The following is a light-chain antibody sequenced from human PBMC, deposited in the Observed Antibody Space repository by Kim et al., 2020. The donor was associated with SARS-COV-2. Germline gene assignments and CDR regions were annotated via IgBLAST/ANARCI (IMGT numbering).Light chain of an antibody. CDR2: GAS. V-gene: IGKV3-20*01. Sequence: EVVLTQSPDTLSLSPGERGTLSCRASQSLSSIYLAWYQQRPGQAPRLLIYGASSRATGIPDRFSGSGSATDFTLTISRLEPEDFAVYYCQQYESSPRTFGQGTKVDIK. CDR3: QQYESSPRT. CDR1: QSLSSIY. J-gene: IGKJ1*01.